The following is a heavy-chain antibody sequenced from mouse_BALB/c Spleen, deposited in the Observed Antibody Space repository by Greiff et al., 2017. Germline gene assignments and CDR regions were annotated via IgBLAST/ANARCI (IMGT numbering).Heavy chain of an antibody. V-gene: IGHV1S81*02. Sequence: QVQLQQPGAELVKPGASVKLSCKASGYTFTSYWMHWVKQRPGQGLEWIGEINPSNGRTNYNEKFKSKATLTVDKSSSTAYMQLSSLTSEDSAVYYCASREEFAYWGQGTLVTVSA. CDR2: INPSNGRT. CDR1: GYTFTSYW. CDR3: ASREEFAY. J-gene: IGHJ3*01.